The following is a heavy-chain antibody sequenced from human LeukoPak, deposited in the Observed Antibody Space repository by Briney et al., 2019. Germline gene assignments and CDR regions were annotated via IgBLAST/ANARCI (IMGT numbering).Heavy chain of an antibody. D-gene: IGHD4-17*01. CDR3: ASSKDYGDHAIGY. CDR1: GYTFTGYY. J-gene: IGHJ4*02. V-gene: IGHV1-2*02. CDR2: INPNSGGT. Sequence: ASVKVSCKASGYTFTGYYMHWVRQASGQGLEWMGWINPNSGGTNYAQKFQGRVTMTRDMSTSTAYMELSSLRSEDTAVYYCASSKDYGDHAIGYWGQGTLVTVSS.